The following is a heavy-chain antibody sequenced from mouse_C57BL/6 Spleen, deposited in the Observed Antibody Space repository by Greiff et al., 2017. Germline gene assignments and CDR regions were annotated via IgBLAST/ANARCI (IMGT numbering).Heavy chain of an antibody. Sequence: EVKLMESGAELVRPGASVKLSCTASGFTFKDDYMHWVRQRPEHGLEWIGWIDPENVDTDNASKFQSMATITADTSTNTAYLQLSRLTSEDTAVYYGTTHYSNNRDYAMDYWGQGTSVTVSS. V-gene: IGHV14-4*01. CDR3: TTHYSNNRDYAMDY. CDR1: GFTFKDDY. CDR2: IDPENVDT. J-gene: IGHJ4*01. D-gene: IGHD2-5*01.